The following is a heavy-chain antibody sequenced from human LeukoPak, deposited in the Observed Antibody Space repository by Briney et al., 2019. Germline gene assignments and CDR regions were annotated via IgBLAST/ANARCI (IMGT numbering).Heavy chain of an antibody. CDR1: GFTFSSYG. V-gene: IGHV3-30*03. CDR3: ARTKGPTYGYYYYYGMDV. J-gene: IGHJ6*02. Sequence: GGSLRLSCAASGFTFSSYGMHWVRQAPGKGLEWVAVISYDGSNKYYADSVKGRFTISRDNSKNTLYLQMNSLRAEDTAVYYCARTKGPTYGYYYYYGMDVWGQGTTVTVSS. D-gene: IGHD3-10*01. CDR2: ISYDGSNK.